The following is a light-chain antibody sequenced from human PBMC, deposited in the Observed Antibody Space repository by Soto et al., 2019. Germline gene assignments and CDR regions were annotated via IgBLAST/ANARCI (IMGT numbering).Light chain of an antibody. CDR3: QQYNNWPQT. J-gene: IGKJ1*01. V-gene: IGKV3-15*01. CDR2: GAS. CDR1: QSVRRY. Sequence: EIVLTQSACTLSLSPGERATLSCRASQSVRRYLAWYQQKPGQAPRLLIYGASTRATGIPARFSGSGSGTEFTLTISSLQSEDFAVYYCQQYNNWPQTFAQGTKVDI.